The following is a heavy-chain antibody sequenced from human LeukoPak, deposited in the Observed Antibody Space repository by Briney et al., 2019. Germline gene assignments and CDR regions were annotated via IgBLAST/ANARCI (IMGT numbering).Heavy chain of an antibody. CDR1: GGTFSSYA. Sequence: SVKVSCKASGGTFSSYAISWVRQAPGQGLEWMGGIIPIFGTANYAQKFQGRVTITTDESTSTAYMELSSLRSEDTAVYYCARFAAARPYYFDYWGQGTLVTVSS. V-gene: IGHV1-69*05. J-gene: IGHJ4*02. CDR3: ARFAAARPYYFDY. CDR2: IIPIFGTA. D-gene: IGHD6-13*01.